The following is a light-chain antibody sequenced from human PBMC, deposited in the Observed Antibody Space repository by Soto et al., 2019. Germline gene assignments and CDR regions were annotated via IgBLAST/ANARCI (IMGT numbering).Light chain of an antibody. CDR3: QQYGTSPT. J-gene: IGKJ2*01. CDR2: GAS. Sequence: EVVLTQSPGTLSLSPGERATLSCRASESVSSRYLAWYQQKPGQAPSLLIYGASTRAAAIPDRFSGGGSGTGFTLTISRLEPEDFAVYYCQQYGTSPTFGQGTKLEIK. V-gene: IGKV3-20*01. CDR1: ESVSSRY.